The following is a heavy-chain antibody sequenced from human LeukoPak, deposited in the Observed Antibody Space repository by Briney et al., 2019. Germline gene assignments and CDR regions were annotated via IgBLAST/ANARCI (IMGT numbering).Heavy chain of an antibody. CDR2: IWHDGSRK. Sequence: GRSLRLSCAASGFTFSNYGMHWVRQAPGKGLEWVAAIWHDGSRKYYAESVKGRFTISRDNARNTVYVQMDSLRAEDTAVYYCARDEGDSSGYYPGLWGQGTLVTVSS. CDR3: ARDEGDSSGYYPGL. V-gene: IGHV3-33*01. CDR1: GFTFSNYG. D-gene: IGHD3-22*01. J-gene: IGHJ1*01.